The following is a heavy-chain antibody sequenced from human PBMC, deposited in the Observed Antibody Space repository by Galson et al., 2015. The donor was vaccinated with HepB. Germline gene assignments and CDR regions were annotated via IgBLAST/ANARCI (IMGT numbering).Heavy chain of an antibody. Sequence: SVKVSCKASGGAFNSFAISWVRQAPGQGLEWMGGMIPIFGTPHYAESFQGRVTITADESTTTAYMELSSLRYEDTAVYYCARGHQWRSSMTEYDYWGQGSLVTVSS. D-gene: IGHD6-13*01. J-gene: IGHJ4*02. V-gene: IGHV1-69*13. CDR3: ARGHQWRSSMTEYDY. CDR2: MIPIFGTP. CDR1: GGAFNSFA.